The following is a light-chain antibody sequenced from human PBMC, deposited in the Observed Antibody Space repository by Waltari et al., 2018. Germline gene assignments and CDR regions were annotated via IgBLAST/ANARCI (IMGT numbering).Light chain of an antibody. Sequence: QSALTQPASVSGSPGQSITISCTGTSSDVGAYNYVSWYQQYPGKAPKLMIFDVSNRASGVSERFSGSRSGNTSALTISGLQSEDEADYYGNSYTRANTRVLGGGTKLTVL. J-gene: IGLJ2*01. CDR2: DVS. CDR1: SSDVGAYNY. V-gene: IGLV2-14*03. CDR3: NSYTRANTRV.